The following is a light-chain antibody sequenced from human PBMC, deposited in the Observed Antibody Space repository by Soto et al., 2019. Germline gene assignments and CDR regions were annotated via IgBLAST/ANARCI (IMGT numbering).Light chain of an antibody. CDR1: QSISSW. Sequence: DIHMTQSPSTLSASVGDRVTITCRASQSISSWLAWYQQKPGKAPNLLIYKTSSLESGVPSRFSGSGSGTEFTLTISSLQPDDFATYXXQHYNDYSWTFGQGTKVEIK. J-gene: IGKJ1*01. V-gene: IGKV1-5*03. CDR2: KTS. CDR3: QHYNDYSWT.